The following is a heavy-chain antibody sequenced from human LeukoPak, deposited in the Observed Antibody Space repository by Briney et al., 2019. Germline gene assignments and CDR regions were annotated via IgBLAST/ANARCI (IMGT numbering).Heavy chain of an antibody. CDR2: INSDGSST. D-gene: IGHD3-22*01. Sequence: PGGSLRLSCAASGFTFSSYWMHWVRHAPGKGLVWVSSINSDGSSTSYADSVKGRFTISRDNAKNTLYLQMNSLRAEDTAVYYCARDHYVRTHYYDSSGYLNYWGQGTLVTVSS. J-gene: IGHJ4*02. CDR1: GFTFSSYW. CDR3: ARDHYVRTHYYDSSGYLNY. V-gene: IGHV3-74*01.